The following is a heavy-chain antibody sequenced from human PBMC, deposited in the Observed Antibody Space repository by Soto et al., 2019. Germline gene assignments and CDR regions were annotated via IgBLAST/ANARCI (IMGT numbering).Heavy chain of an antibody. V-gene: IGHV3-33*01. Sequence: PGGSLRLSCAASGFTFSSYGMHWVRQAPGKGLEWVAVIWYDGSNKYYADSVKGRFTISRDNSKNTLYLQMNSLRAEDTAVYYCARASGAAPRWDWFDPWGQGTLVTVS. J-gene: IGHJ5*02. CDR3: ARASGAAPRWDWFDP. CDR2: IWYDGSNK. CDR1: GFTFSSYG. D-gene: IGHD3-10*01.